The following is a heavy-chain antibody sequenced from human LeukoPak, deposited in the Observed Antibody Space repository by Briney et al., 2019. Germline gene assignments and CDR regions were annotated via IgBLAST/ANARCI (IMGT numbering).Heavy chain of an antibody. V-gene: IGHV4-38-2*02. CDR3: ARGMRSGSYPYYYYGMDV. J-gene: IGHJ6*02. CDR1: GYSISSGYY. D-gene: IGHD1-26*01. Sequence: SETLSPTCTVSGYSISSGYYWGWIRQPPGKGLEWIGSIYHSGSTYYNPSPKSRVTISVDTSKNQFSLKLSSVTAADTAVYYCARGMRSGSYPYYYYGMDVWGQGTTVTVSS. CDR2: IYHSGST.